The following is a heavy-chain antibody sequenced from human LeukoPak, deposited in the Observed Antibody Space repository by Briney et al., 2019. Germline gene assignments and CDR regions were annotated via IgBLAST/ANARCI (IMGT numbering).Heavy chain of an antibody. CDR2: INSYGSNT. CDR3: ARARGTTRNPLDS. CDR1: GFTFSSYW. J-gene: IGHJ3*01. D-gene: IGHD1-1*01. V-gene: IGHV3-74*01. Sequence: GESLTLSCTASGFTFSSYWMHWVRQAPGKGLVWVSRINSYGSNTKYADSVTGRLTIYRDIAKNTLYLQMNRLRAEDTAVYFCARARGTTRNPLDSWGQGTVVTVSS.